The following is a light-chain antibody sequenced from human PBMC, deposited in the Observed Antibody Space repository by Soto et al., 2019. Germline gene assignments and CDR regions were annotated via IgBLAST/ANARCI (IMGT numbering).Light chain of an antibody. CDR3: SSYTTSGTLV. V-gene: IGLV2-14*01. CDR2: EVS. CDR1: SSDVGGYNY. Sequence: QSVLTQPTSVSGSPGQSITISCTGTSSDVGGYNYVSWYQQHPGKVPKVMIFEVSNRPSGISHRFSGSKSGNTASLTISGLQAEDEADYYCSSYTTSGTLVFGGGTKLTV. J-gene: IGLJ2*01.